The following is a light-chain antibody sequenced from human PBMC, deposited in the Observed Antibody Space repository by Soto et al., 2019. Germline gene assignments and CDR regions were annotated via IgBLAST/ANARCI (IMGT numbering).Light chain of an antibody. CDR3: CSYAGSTL. J-gene: IGLJ3*02. Sequence: QSVLTQPASVSGSPGQSITISCPGTSSDVGSYNLVSWYQQHPGKAPILMIYEVSKRPSGVSNRFSGSKSGNTASLTISGLQAEDEADYYCCSYAGSTLFGGGTKVTVL. CDR1: SSDVGSYNL. V-gene: IGLV2-23*02. CDR2: EVS.